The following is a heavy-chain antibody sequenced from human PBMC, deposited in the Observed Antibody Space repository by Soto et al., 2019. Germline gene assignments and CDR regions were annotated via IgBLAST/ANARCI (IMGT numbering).Heavy chain of an antibody. CDR3: ARNSRITMIVVVITRGAFDI. CDR1: GGSFSCYY. CDR2: INHSGST. Sequence: SETRSRTWAVYGGSFSCYYWSWIRQPPGKGLEWIGEINHSGSTNYNPSLKSRVTISVDTSKNQFSLKLSSVTAADTAVYYCARNSRITMIVVVITRGAFDIWGQGTMVTVSS. D-gene: IGHD3-22*01. J-gene: IGHJ3*02. V-gene: IGHV4-34*01.